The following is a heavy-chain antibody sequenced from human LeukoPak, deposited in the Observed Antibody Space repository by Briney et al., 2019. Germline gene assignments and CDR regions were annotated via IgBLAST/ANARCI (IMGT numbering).Heavy chain of an antibody. CDR2: VYHVGTT. CDR1: GYSISSGYF. D-gene: IGHD6-13*01. V-gene: IGHV4-38-2*02. CDR3: ARCLGFLIGSSWYPDAFDI. Sequence: SETLSLTCTVSGYSISSGYFWGWIRQPPGQGLEWIGVYHVGTTDYNPSLKSRVTISVDRSKNQMSLKLSSVTAADTAVYYCARCLGFLIGSSWYPDAFDIWGQGTMVTVSS. J-gene: IGHJ3*02.